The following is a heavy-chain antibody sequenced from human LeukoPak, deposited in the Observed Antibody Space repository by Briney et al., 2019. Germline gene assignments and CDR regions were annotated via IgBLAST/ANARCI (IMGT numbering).Heavy chain of an antibody. CDR2: INPNSGGT. D-gene: IGHD2-8*01. CDR3: ARGLTNGGIQYYCDY. CDR1: GYTFTGYY. V-gene: IGHV1-2*02. J-gene: IGHJ4*02. Sequence: ASVKVSCKASGYTFTGYYMHWVRQAPGQGLEWMGWINPNSGGTNYAQKFQGRVTLTRDTSISTAYMELRSLRSEDTAVYYCARGLTNGGIQYYCDYWGQGTLVSVCS.